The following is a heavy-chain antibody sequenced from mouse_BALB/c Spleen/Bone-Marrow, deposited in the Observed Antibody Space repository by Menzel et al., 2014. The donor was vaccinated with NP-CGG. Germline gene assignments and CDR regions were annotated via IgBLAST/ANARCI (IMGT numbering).Heavy chain of an antibody. CDR1: GFSLTSYG. J-gene: IGHJ3*01. CDR3: AKPVLSGRFAY. CDR2: IWGDGST. V-gene: IGHV2-3*01. Sequence: VQVVESGPGLVAPSQNLSITCTVSGFSLTSYGVSWVRQPPGKGLEWLGVIWGDGSTNFHSAPKSRLSISKDNSKSQLFLKLNSLQTDDTATYYCAKPVLSGRFAYWGQGTLVTVSA.